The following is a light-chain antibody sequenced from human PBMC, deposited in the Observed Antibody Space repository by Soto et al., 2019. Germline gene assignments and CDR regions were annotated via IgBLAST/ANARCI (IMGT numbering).Light chain of an antibody. CDR1: QSVSSN. CDR3: QQYHNLPIT. Sequence: EIVITQSPATLSVSPGESATLSCRASQSVSSNLAWHQQKPGQAPRILMYDASTRATGISARFSGSGSGTEFTLTISSLQSEDFAVYYCQQYHNLPITFGQGTLLEIK. V-gene: IGKV3-15*01. J-gene: IGKJ5*01. CDR2: DAS.